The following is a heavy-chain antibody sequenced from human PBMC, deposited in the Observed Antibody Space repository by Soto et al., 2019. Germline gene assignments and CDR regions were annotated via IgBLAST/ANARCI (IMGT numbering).Heavy chain of an antibody. CDR1: GFSLSTSVMC. CDR2: IDWDDDK. J-gene: IGHJ4*02. V-gene: IGHV2-70*01. Sequence: GPTEVNPTQTLTLTCTFSGFSLSTSVMCVSWIRQPPGKALEWLALIDWDDDKYYSTSLKTRLTISKDTSKNQVVLTMTNMDPVDTATYYRARIYDSSGHQYYFDYWGQGTLVTVS. CDR3: ARIYDSSGHQYYFDY. D-gene: IGHD3-22*01.